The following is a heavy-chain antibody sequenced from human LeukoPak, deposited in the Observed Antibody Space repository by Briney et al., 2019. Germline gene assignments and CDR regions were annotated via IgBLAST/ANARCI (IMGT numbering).Heavy chain of an antibody. D-gene: IGHD6-13*01. CDR3: ARGDGSSWFPY. CDR1: GYTFTANY. CDR2: MAPKTGDT. V-gene: IGHV1-2*02. Sequence: GASVKVSCKASGYTFTANYIHWIRQAPGQGLEWMGWMAPKTGDTKNAQKFQGRVTMTRDTSISTAYMELTRLTFDDTAVYYCARGDGSSWFPYWGQGTMVTVSS. J-gene: IGHJ4*02.